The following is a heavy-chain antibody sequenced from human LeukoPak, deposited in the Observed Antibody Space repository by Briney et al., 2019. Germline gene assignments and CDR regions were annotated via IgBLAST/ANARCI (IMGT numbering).Heavy chain of an antibody. J-gene: IGHJ4*02. CDR2: ISTTGDTI. V-gene: IGHV3-48*03. D-gene: IGHD3-10*01. CDR1: GFTFTTYQ. CDR3: AGFYYYGSRAFDY. Sequence: GGSLRLSCAASGFTFTTYQMNWVRQAPGKGLEWVSYISTTGDTIYYADSVKGRFTISRDNAKNSLYLQMNSLRAVDTAVYYCAGFYYYGSRAFDYWGQGTLVTVPS.